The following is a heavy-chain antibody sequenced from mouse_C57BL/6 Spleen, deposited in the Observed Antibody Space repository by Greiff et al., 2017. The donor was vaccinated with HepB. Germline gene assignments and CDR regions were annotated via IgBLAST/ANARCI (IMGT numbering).Heavy chain of an antibody. J-gene: IGHJ4*01. CDR2: IYPGSSST. CDR3: ARTITTVVATRAMDY. CDR1: GYTFTSYW. D-gene: IGHD1-1*01. Sequence: VQLQQPGAELVKPGASVKMSCKASGYTFTSYWITWVKQRPGQGLEWIGDIYPGSSSTNYNEKFKSKSTLTVDTSSSTAYMQLSSLTSEDSAVYYCARTITTVVATRAMDYWGQGTSVTVSS. V-gene: IGHV1-55*01.